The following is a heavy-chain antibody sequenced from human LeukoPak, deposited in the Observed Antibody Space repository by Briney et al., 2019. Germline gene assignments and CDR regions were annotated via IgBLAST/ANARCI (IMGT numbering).Heavy chain of an antibody. D-gene: IGHD2-2*01. CDR3: ARRYCTSTSCTLDY. CDR1: GFXFSIYE. Sequence: PGGSLRLSCAASGFXFSIYEMNWVRQAPGKGLEWVSYISSSGSGINYADSVKARFTISRDDAKNSLYLQMNSLRAEDTAVYYCARRYCTSTSCTLDYWGQGTLVTVSS. CDR2: ISSSGSGI. J-gene: IGHJ4*02. V-gene: IGHV3-48*03.